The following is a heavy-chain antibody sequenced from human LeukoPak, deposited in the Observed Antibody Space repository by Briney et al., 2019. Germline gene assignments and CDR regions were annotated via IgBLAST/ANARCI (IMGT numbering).Heavy chain of an antibody. Sequence: GGSLRLSCVASGFPFSSYWMTWVRQAPGKGLVWVSRIHSDGISTTSADSVKGRFTISRDNAENTLYLQMNSLRAEDTAVYFCARGNAHAFDIWGQGTMVTVSS. CDR1: GFPFSSYW. CDR2: IHSDGIST. D-gene: IGHD1-1*01. V-gene: IGHV3-74*01. CDR3: ARGNAHAFDI. J-gene: IGHJ3*02.